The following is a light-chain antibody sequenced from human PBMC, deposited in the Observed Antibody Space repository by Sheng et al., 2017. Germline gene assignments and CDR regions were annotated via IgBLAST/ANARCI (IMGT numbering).Light chain of an antibody. CDR3: QQYDKWPLT. J-gene: IGKJ4*01. CDR1: QSVVDNY. V-gene: IGKV3-20*01. CDR2: EAS. Sequence: EIVLTQSPGTLSLSPGERATLSCRASQSVVDNYLGWHQQKPGQAPRLLIYEASRRVTGTPDRFSGTGSGTDFTLIISRLEPEDFAVYYCQQYDKWPLTFGGGTKVEIK.